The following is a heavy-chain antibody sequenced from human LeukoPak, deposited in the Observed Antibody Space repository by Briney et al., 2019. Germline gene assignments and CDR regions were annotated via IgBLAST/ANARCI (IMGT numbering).Heavy chain of an antibody. CDR2: INPNRGGT. CDR3: ARDVDHDDSTGKGLVDF. D-gene: IGHD4-11*01. CDR1: GYIFTGYY. Sequence: ASVKVSSKASGYIFTGYYMHWVRQAPGQGLEWMGWINPNRGGTNYAQKFQGRVTMTRDTSINTAYMELNRLTSDDTALYYCARDVDHDDSTGKGLVDFWGQGTMVTVSS. V-gene: IGHV1-2*02. J-gene: IGHJ3*01.